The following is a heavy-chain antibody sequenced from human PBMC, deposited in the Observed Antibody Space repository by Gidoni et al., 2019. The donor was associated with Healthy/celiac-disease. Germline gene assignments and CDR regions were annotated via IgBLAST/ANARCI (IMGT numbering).Heavy chain of an antibody. Sequence: QVQLVESGGCLVKPGGSLRLSCAASGFTFSYYYMSWIRQAPGKGLEWVSYSSSSSSYTNYADSVKGRFTISRDNAKNSLYLQMNSLRAEETAVYYCAREYSKVRGFDYWGQGTL. CDR3: AREYSKVRGFDY. J-gene: IGHJ4*02. CDR1: GFTFSYYY. CDR2: SSSSSSYT. V-gene: IGHV3-11*05. D-gene: IGHD4-4*01.